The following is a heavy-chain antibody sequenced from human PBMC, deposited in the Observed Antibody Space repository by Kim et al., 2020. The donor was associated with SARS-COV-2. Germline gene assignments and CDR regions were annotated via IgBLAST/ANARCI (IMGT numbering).Heavy chain of an antibody. CDR3: AREGYSSSWGGGILDY. V-gene: IGHV4-59*01. Sequence: SLKSRVTISVDTAKNQFSLKLSSVTAADTAVYYCAREGYSSSWGGGILDYWGQGTLVTVSS. D-gene: IGHD6-13*01. J-gene: IGHJ4*02.